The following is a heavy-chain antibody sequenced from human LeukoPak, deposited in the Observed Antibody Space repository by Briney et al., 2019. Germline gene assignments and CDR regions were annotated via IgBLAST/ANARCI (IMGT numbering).Heavy chain of an antibody. V-gene: IGHV3-21*01. CDR1: GWTFNKYP. J-gene: IGHJ5*02. Sequence: GGSLRLSCAAFGWTFNKYPMNWVRQAPGKGLEWVSSISSSSSYIYYADSVKGRFTISRDNSKNTLYLQMNSLRAEDTAVYYCASGFYYYDSSGYTPGPWGQGTLVTVSS. CDR2: ISSSSSYI. D-gene: IGHD3-22*01. CDR3: ASGFYYYDSSGYTPGP.